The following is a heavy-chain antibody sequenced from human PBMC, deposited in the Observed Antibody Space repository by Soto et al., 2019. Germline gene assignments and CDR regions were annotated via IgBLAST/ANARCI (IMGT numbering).Heavy chain of an antibody. CDR3: ARSYGGNSGTFDF. CDR2: INHSGST. V-gene: IGHV4-34*01. J-gene: IGHJ4*02. CDR1: GGSFSGYY. Sequence: QVQLQQWGAGLLKPSETLSLTCAVYGGSFSGYYWSWIRQPPGKGLEYIGEINHSGSTNYNPSLKSRVTISVDTSKNQFSLKLSSVTAADTAVYYCARSYGGNSGTFDFWGQGTLVTVYS. D-gene: IGHD4-17*01.